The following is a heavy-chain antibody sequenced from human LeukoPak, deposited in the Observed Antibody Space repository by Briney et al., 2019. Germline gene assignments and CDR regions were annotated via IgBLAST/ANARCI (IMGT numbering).Heavy chain of an antibody. CDR1: GFTFSSYS. Sequence: GGSLRLSCAASGFTFSSYSMNWVRQAPGKGLEWVSYISSSSSTIYYADSVKGRFTISRDNAKNSLYLQMNSLRAEDTAVYYCARGGEQLVDEFDYWGQGTLVTVSS. J-gene: IGHJ4*02. CDR2: ISSSSSTI. V-gene: IGHV3-48*01. D-gene: IGHD6-6*01. CDR3: ARGGEQLVDEFDY.